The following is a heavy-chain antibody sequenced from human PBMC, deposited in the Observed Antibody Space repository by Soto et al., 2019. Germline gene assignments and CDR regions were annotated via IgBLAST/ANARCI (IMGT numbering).Heavy chain of an antibody. V-gene: IGHV1-18*04. D-gene: IGHD3-9*01. J-gene: IGHJ5*02. CDR2: IKVDSGYT. Sequence: QHQLVQSAAEVKKPGASVRVSCKAYGYPFIKYGISWIRQAPEQGLEWMGWIKVDSGYTNYAQKFQGRVTMTADTSSDTAFMELRSLRLDDTAVYFCATSYDTGFDPWGQGTLVSVSS. CDR3: ATSYDTGFDP. CDR1: GYPFIKYG.